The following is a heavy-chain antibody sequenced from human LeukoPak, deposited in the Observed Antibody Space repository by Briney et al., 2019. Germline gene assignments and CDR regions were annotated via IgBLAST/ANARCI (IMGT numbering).Heavy chain of an antibody. D-gene: IGHD2-2*01. CDR1: GGTFSSYT. CDR3: AREGYCSSTSCSYFDY. CDR2: IIPILGIA. J-gene: IGHJ4*02. Sequence: SVKVSCKASGGTFSSYTISWVRQAPRQGLEWMGRIIPILGIANYAQKFQGRVTITADKSTSTAYMELSSLRSEDTAVCYCAREGYCSSTSCSYFDYWGQGTLVTVSS. V-gene: IGHV1-69*04.